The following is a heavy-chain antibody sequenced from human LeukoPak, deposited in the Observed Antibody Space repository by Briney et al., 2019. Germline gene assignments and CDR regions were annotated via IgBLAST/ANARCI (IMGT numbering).Heavy chain of an antibody. D-gene: IGHD3-16*02. Sequence: SETLSLTCAVYGGSFRGYYWSWIRQPPGKGLEWIGEINHSGSTNYNPSLKSRVTISVDTSKNQFSLKLSSVTAEDTAVYYCARGRDDYVWGSYRYTGPVYFDYWGQGTLVTVSS. V-gene: IGHV4-34*01. J-gene: IGHJ4*02. CDR2: INHSGST. CDR3: ARGRDDYVWGSYRYTGPVYFDY. CDR1: GGSFRGYY.